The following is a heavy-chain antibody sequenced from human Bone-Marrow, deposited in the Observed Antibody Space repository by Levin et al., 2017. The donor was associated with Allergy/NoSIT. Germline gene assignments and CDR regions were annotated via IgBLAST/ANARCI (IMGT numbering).Heavy chain of an antibody. CDR2: IWSDGSLE. Sequence: PGGSLRLSCTASGFSLASSAMHWVRQAPGKGLEWVAVIWSDGSLEYYADPVQGRFSTSRDTVNNTVFLQMNSLRADDTAGYYCAKSQSWGLGGFDVWGQGTMMTVSS. V-gene: IGHV3-33*06. CDR1: GFSLASSA. D-gene: IGHD3-16*01. J-gene: IGHJ3*01. CDR3: AKSQSWGLGGFDV.